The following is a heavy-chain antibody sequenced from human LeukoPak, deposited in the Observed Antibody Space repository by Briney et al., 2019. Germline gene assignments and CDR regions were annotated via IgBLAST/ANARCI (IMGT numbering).Heavy chain of an antibody. D-gene: IGHD6-19*01. Sequence: GGSLRLSCTASGFIFSSHWMTWDRQSPGKGLEWVANIKEDGSVKYYVDSVKGRFTISRDNTKNALYLQMNSLRADDTAVYFCARDSTWLLDYWGQGTLITVSS. CDR1: GFIFSSHW. CDR2: IKEDGSVK. J-gene: IGHJ4*02. V-gene: IGHV3-7*03. CDR3: ARDSTWLLDY.